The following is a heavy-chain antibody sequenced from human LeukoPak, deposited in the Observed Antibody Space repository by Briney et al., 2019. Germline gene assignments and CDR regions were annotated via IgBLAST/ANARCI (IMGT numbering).Heavy chain of an antibody. CDR2: INPSGGST. V-gene: IGHV1-46*01. D-gene: IGHD3-3*01. J-gene: IGHJ5*02. Sequence: GASVKVSCKASGHTFTSYYMHWVRQAPGQGLEWMGIINPSGGSTSYAQKFQGRVTMTRDTSTSTVYMELSSLRSEDTAVYYCARASLDYDFWSGSAGVNWFDPWGQGTLVTVSS. CDR3: ARASLDYDFWSGSAGVNWFDP. CDR1: GHTFTSYY.